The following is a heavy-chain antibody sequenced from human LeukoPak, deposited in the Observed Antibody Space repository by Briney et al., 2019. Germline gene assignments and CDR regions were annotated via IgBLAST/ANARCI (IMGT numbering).Heavy chain of an antibody. Sequence: GGSLSLSCAASGFTFSNYAMTWVRQAPGKGLEWVSLLSGSGGSTYYADSVKGRFTISRDNSKNTLYLQMNSLRAEDTAVYYCAKAPYYDFWSGYHHFDYWGQGTLVTVSS. CDR1: GFTFSNYA. D-gene: IGHD3-3*01. CDR3: AKAPYYDFWSGYHHFDY. J-gene: IGHJ4*02. V-gene: IGHV3-23*01. CDR2: LSGSGGST.